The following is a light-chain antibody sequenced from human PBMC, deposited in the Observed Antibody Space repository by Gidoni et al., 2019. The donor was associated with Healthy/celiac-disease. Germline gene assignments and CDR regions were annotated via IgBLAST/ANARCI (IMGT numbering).Light chain of an antibody. Sequence: LTQPASVSGSPGQSITISCTGTSSDVGGYNYVSWYQQHPGKAPKLMIYDVSNRPSGVSNRFSGSKSGNTASLTISGLQAEDEADYYCSSYTSRVVFGGGTKLTVL. J-gene: IGLJ2*01. CDR2: DVS. CDR3: SSYTSRVV. V-gene: IGLV2-14*03. CDR1: SSDVGGYNY.